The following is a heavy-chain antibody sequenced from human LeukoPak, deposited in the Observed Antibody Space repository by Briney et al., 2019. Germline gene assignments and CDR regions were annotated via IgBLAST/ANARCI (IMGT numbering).Heavy chain of an antibody. V-gene: IGHV4-39*02. D-gene: IGHD3-22*01. CDR3: ARDLYDSSGGAFDI. Sequence: ASETLSLTCTVSGGSISSSSYYWGWIRQPPGKGLEWIGSIYYSGSTYYNPSLKSRVTISVDTSKNQFSLKLSSVTAADTAVYYCARDLYDSSGGAFDIWGQGTMVTVSS. CDR2: IYYSGST. J-gene: IGHJ3*02. CDR1: GGSISSSSYY.